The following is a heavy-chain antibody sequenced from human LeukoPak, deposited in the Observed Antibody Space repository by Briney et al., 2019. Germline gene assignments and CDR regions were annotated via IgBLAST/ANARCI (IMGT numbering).Heavy chain of an antibody. Sequence: GGSLRLSCAASGFTFGSYGMHWVRQAPGKGLEWVAVISYDGSNKYYADSVKGRFTISRDNSKNTLYLQMNSLRAEDTAVYYCAKVTSPYGDYDAFDIWGQGTMVTVSS. D-gene: IGHD4-17*01. J-gene: IGHJ3*02. CDR3: AKVTSPYGDYDAFDI. CDR2: ISYDGSNK. CDR1: GFTFGSYG. V-gene: IGHV3-30*18.